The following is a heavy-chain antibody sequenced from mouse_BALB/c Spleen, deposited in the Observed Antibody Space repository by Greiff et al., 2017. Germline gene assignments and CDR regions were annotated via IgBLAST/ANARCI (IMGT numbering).Heavy chain of an antibody. V-gene: IGHV1-82*01. J-gene: IGHJ4*01. CDR2: IYPGDGDT. Sequence: QVQLQQSGPELVKPGASVKISCKASGYAFSSSWMNWVKQRPGQGLEWIGRIYPGDGDTNYNGKFKGKATLTADKSSSTAYMQLSSLTSVDSAVYFCARGIYDGYSAMDYWGQGTSVTVSS. CDR1: GYAFSSSW. CDR3: ARGIYDGYSAMDY. D-gene: IGHD2-3*01.